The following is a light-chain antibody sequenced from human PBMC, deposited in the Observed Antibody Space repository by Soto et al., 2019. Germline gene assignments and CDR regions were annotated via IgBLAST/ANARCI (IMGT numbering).Light chain of an antibody. V-gene: IGKV3-20*01. CDR1: QSVPSTY. Sequence: VLSQSPGRLSLSPGEIATLSFRASQSVPSTYFAWYQQKSGQPPRLLIYGASSRATGIPDRFSGSGSGTDFTLTISRLEPEDFAVYYCQQYGSSGTFGQGTKVDIK. J-gene: IGKJ1*01. CDR3: QQYGSSGT. CDR2: GAS.